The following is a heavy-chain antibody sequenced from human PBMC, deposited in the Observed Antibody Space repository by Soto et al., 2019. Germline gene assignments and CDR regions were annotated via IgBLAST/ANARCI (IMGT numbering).Heavy chain of an antibody. CDR3: AKEYSSGWGKRYYYGMDV. J-gene: IGHJ6*02. CDR2: ISYDGSNK. D-gene: IGHD6-19*01. CDR1: GFTFSSYC. Sequence: LTLTCTFSGFTFSSYCMHWVRQAPGKGLEWVAVISYDGSNKYYADSVKGRFTISRDNSKNTLYLQMNSLRAEDTAVYYCAKEYSSGWGKRYYYGMDVWGQGTTVTVSS. V-gene: IGHV3-30*18.